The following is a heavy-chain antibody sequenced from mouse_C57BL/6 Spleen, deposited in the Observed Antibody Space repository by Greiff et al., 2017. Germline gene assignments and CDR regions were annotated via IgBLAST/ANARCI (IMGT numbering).Heavy chain of an antibody. CDR1: GYAFSSSW. Sequence: QVQLQQSGPELVKPGASVKISCKASGYAFSSSWMNWVKQRPGKGLEWIGRIYPGDGDTNYNGKFKGKATLTVDKSSSKAYMQLSSLTSEDSAVYFCARSDFDYWGQGTLVTVSA. CDR3: ARSDFDY. V-gene: IGHV1-82*01. CDR2: IYPGDGDT. J-gene: IGHJ3*01.